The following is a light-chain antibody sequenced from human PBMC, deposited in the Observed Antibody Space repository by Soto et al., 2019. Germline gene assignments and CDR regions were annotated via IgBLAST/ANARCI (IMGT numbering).Light chain of an antibody. CDR2: GHT. CDR3: QSHDSSLSTYV. Sequence: QSALTQPPSVSGALGQRVTISCTGSSSNIGAGYDVHWYQQLPGAAPKLLIYGHTNRPSGVPDRFSGSRSGTSASLAISGLQAEDEADYYCQSHDSSLSTYVFGTGTKVTVL. J-gene: IGLJ1*01. V-gene: IGLV1-40*01. CDR1: SSNIGAGYD.